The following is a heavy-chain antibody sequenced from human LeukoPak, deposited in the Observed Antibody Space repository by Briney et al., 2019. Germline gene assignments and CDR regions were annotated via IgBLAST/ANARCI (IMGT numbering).Heavy chain of an antibody. CDR2: INSDGGST. Sequence: GGSLRLSCTASGFTFSSYWMHWVRQAPGKGLVWVSRINSDGGSTSYADSVKGRFTISRDNAKNTLYLQMNSLRAEDMAVYYCARRIQGMAPYYFDYWGQGTLVTVSS. V-gene: IGHV3-74*01. J-gene: IGHJ4*02. D-gene: IGHD5-24*01. CDR3: ARRIQGMAPYYFDY. CDR1: GFTFSSYW.